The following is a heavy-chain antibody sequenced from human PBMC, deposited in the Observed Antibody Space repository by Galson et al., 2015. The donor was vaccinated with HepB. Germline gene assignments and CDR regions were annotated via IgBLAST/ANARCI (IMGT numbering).Heavy chain of an antibody. Sequence: SLRLSCAASGFTFSSYGMHWVRQAPGKGLEWVAVISYDGSNKYYADSVKGRFTISRDNSKNTLYLQMNSLRAEDTAVYYCAKDQGGVLRFLEWLGGMDVWGQGTTVTVSS. CDR2: ISYDGSNK. V-gene: IGHV3-30*18. CDR3: AKDQGGVLRFLEWLGGMDV. J-gene: IGHJ6*02. CDR1: GFTFSSYG. D-gene: IGHD3-3*01.